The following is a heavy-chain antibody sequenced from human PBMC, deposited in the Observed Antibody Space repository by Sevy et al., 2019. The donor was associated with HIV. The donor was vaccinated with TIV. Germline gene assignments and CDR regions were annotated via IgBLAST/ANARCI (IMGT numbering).Heavy chain of an antibody. D-gene: IGHD3-22*01. CDR2: ISGSGGST. CDR1: GFTFSSYA. J-gene: IGHJ4*02. CDR3: AKKAPGRYYYDSSGYLAWGY. Sequence: GGSLRLSCAASGFTFSSYAMSWVRQAPGKGLEWVSAISGSGGSTYYADSVKGRFTISRDNSKNTLYLQMNGLRAEDTAVYYCAKKAPGRYYYDSSGYLAWGYWGQGTLVTVSS. V-gene: IGHV3-23*01.